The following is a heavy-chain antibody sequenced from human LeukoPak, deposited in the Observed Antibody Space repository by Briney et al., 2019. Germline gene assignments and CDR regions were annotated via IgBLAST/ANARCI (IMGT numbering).Heavy chain of an antibody. Sequence: PGGSLRLSCAASGFTFSSYWMSWVRQAPGKGLEWVSIIAYDGTNKYYADSVEGRFTISRDNSKNTLYLQMNSLRAEDTAVYYCARESVVAIDYWGQGTLVTVSS. CDR3: ARESVVAIDY. CDR1: GFTFSSYW. CDR2: IAYDGTNK. J-gene: IGHJ4*02. V-gene: IGHV3-30-3*01. D-gene: IGHD3-22*01.